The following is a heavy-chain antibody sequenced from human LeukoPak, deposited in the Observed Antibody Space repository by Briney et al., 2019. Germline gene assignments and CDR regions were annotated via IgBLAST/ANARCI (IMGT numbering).Heavy chain of an antibody. D-gene: IGHD3-22*01. CDR3: AKEIGSGYSYFDY. J-gene: IGHJ4*02. CDR1: GFTVSTNY. Sequence: GGSLRLSCAASGFTVSTNYMSWVRQAPGKGLEWVSVIYSGGTTYYADSVKGRFTISRDNSKNTLYLQMNSLRAEDTAVYYCAKEIGSGYSYFDYWGQGTLVTVSS. V-gene: IGHV3-66*01. CDR2: IYSGGTT.